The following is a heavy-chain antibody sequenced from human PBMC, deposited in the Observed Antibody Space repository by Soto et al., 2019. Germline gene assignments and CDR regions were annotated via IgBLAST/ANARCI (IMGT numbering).Heavy chain of an antibody. V-gene: IGHV4-4*02. Sequence: SETLSLTCAVSGGSISSSNWWSWVRQPPGKGLEWIGEIYHSGSTNYNPSLKSRVTISVDKSKNQFSLKLSSVTAADTAVYYCARVMRGSSGWSDYWGQGTLVTVSS. D-gene: IGHD6-19*01. CDR3: ARVMRGSSGWSDY. CDR1: GGSISSSNW. CDR2: IYHSGST. J-gene: IGHJ4*02.